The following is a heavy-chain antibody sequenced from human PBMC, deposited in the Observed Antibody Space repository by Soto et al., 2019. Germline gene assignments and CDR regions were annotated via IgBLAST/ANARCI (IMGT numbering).Heavy chain of an antibody. Sequence: SETLSLTCTVSGGSISSNSYYWGWIRQPPGKGLEWIGSIYYSGSTYYNPSLKSRVTISVDTSKNQFSLKLSSVTAADTAVYYCARVNSGYSSSWRQTHFDYWGQGTLVTVSS. CDR2: IYYSGST. D-gene: IGHD6-13*01. V-gene: IGHV4-39*01. CDR3: ARVNSGYSSSWRQTHFDY. J-gene: IGHJ4*02. CDR1: GGSISSNSYY.